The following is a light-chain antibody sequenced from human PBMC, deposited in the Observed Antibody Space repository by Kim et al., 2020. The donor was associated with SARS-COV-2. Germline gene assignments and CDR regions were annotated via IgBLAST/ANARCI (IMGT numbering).Light chain of an antibody. J-gene: IGLJ2*01. V-gene: IGLV1-44*01. CDR1: RSNIGRNV. CDR2: NDN. CDR3: AVWDDSLDVV. Sequence: QSVLTQPPSASGTPGQRVIISCSGSRSNIGRNVLTWYQQVPGTAPKLLIYNDNERPSGVPHRFSASKSDTSASLAISGLQSEDEADYYCAVWDDSLDVVFGGGTQLTVL.